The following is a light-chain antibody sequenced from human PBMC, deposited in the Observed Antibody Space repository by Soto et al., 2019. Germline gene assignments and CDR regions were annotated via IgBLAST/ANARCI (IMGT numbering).Light chain of an antibody. J-gene: IGKJ5*01. V-gene: IGKV3-20*01. CDR1: QSVSSTS. CDR3: QHYVTSSIT. Sequence: EVVLTQSPGTLSLSPGERVTILCLASQSVSSTSLAWYQQKPGQTPRLLIYGASSRATGTPDRISGGGSGTHFTLTISRLEPEDFAVYYCQHYVTSSITFGQGTRLEMK. CDR2: GAS.